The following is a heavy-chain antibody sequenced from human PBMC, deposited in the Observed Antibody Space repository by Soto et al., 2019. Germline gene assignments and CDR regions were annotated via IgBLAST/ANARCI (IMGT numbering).Heavy chain of an antibody. CDR1: GFTFSSYS. CDR2: ISSSSSYI. CDR3: ARDHDVVVVAATPMDS. V-gene: IGHV3-21*01. D-gene: IGHD2-15*01. Sequence: GGSLRLSCAASGFTFSSYSMNWVRQAPGKGLEWVSSISSSSSYIYYADSVKGRFTISRDNAKNSLYLQMNSLRAEDTAVYYCARDHDVVVVAATPMDSWGQGTLVTVSS. J-gene: IGHJ4*02.